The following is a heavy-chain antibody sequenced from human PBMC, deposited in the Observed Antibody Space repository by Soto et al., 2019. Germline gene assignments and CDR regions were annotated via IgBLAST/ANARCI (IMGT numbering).Heavy chain of an antibody. Sequence: SETLSLTCAVSGGSISSSNWWSWVRQPPGKGLEWIGEIYHSGSTNYNPSLKSRVTISVDKSKNQFSLKLSSVTAADTAVYYCASYKLLWFGELLIRDWFDPWGQGTLVTVSS. CDR2: IYHSGST. CDR1: GGSISSSNW. CDR3: ASYKLLWFGELLIRDWFDP. J-gene: IGHJ5*02. D-gene: IGHD3-10*01. V-gene: IGHV4-4*02.